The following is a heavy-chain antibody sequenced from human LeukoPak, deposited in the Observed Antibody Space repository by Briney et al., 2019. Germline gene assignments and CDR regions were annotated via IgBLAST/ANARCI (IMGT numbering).Heavy chain of an antibody. J-gene: IGHJ4*02. Sequence: SVKVSCKASGGTFSSYVISWVRQAPGQGLEWMGGIIPIFGTANYAQKFQGRVTITADESTSTAYMELSSLRSEDTAAYYCAATPGAYYDFWSGYQTFDYWGQGTLVTVSS. D-gene: IGHD3-3*01. CDR1: GGTFSSYV. V-gene: IGHV1-69*13. CDR3: AATPGAYYDFWSGYQTFDY. CDR2: IIPIFGTA.